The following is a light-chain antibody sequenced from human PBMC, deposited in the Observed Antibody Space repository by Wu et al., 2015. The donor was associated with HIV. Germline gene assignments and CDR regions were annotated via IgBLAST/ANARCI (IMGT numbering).Light chain of an antibody. V-gene: IGKV3-15*01. Sequence: EIVMTQSPATLSVSPGERATLSCRASQSVSSNLAWYQQKPGQAPRLLLYGPSTRATGIPSRFTGSGSGTEFTLSISSLQSEDFAIYYCQQYNYWPTFGGGTKVEIK. CDR3: QQYNYWPT. J-gene: IGKJ4*01. CDR1: QSVSSN. CDR2: GPS.